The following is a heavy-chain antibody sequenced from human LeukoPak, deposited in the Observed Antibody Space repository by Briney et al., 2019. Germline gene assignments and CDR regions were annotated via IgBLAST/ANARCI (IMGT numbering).Heavy chain of an antibody. J-gene: IGHJ4*02. CDR2: IYAGGST. Sequence: GGSLRLSCAASGFTVSSNYMSWVRQAPGKGLEWVSLIYAGGSTYYADAVKGRFTISRHNAKNSLYLQMNSLRAEDTAVYYCARGGRDDYFFDYWGQGTLVTVSS. V-gene: IGHV3-53*01. D-gene: IGHD5-24*01. CDR3: ARGGRDDYFFDY. CDR1: GFTVSSNY.